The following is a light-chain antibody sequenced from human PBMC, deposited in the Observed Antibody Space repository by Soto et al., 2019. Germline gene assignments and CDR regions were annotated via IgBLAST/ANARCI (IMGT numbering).Light chain of an antibody. Sequence: DVVMTQSPLSLPVTLGQPASISCRSSQSLIHSDGNTYLNWFQQRPGQSPRRLIYKVSDRDSGVPDRLTGSGSGTDFTLNISRVEDEDVGVYYCMQGTHWPWTFGQGTEVEIK. CDR3: MQGTHWPWT. V-gene: IGKV2-30*02. CDR2: KVS. J-gene: IGKJ1*01. CDR1: QSLIHSDGNTY.